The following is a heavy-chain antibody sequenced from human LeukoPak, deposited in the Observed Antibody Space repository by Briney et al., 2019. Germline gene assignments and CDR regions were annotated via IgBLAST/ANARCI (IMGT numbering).Heavy chain of an antibody. J-gene: IGHJ4*02. CDR1: GGSTSSSNYY. CDR2: IHYSGNT. V-gene: IGHV4-39*01. D-gene: IGHD3-3*01. Sequence: SETLSLTCTVSGGSTSSSNYYWGWIRQPPGKGLEWIGGIHYSGNTHYNPSLKSRVTISVDTSKNQFSLKLSSVTAADTAVYYCARLGAGPTYYDFWSGYSSFYFDYWGQGTLVTVSS. CDR3: ARLGAGPTYYDFWSGYSSFYFDY.